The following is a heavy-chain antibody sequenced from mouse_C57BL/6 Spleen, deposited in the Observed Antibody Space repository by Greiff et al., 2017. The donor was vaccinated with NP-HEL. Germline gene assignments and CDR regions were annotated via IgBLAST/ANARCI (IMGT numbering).Heavy chain of an antibody. CDR2: LWRGGST. J-gene: IGHJ1*03. CDR3: AISYYSNYEWYFDV. Sequence: QVQLKESGPGLVQPSQSLSITCTVSGFSLTSYGVHWVRQSPGKGLEWLGVLWRGGSTDYNAAFMSRLSITKDNSKSQVFFKMNSLQADDTAIYYCAISYYSNYEWYFDVWGTGTTVTVSS. V-gene: IGHV2-5*01. D-gene: IGHD2-5*01. CDR1: GFSLTSYG.